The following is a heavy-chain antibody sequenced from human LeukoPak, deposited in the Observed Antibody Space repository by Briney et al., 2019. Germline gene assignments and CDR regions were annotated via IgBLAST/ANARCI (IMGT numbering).Heavy chain of an antibody. CDR3: AELGITMIGGV. CDR1: GFTFGDYS. Sequence: PGGSLRLSCTASGFTFGDYSMNWVRQAPGKGLEWVSYISSSGSTIYYADSVKGRFTISRDNAKNSLYLQMNSLRAEDTAVYYCAELGITMIGGVWGKGTTATISS. V-gene: IGHV3-48*03. D-gene: IGHD3-10*02. J-gene: IGHJ6*04. CDR2: ISSSGSTI.